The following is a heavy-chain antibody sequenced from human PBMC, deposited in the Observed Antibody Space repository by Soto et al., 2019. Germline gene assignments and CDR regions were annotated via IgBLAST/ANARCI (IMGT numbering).Heavy chain of an antibody. D-gene: IGHD3-10*01. CDR1: GFTFSYA. CDR2: VSGSGGST. V-gene: IGHV3-23*01. J-gene: IGHJ4*02. Sequence: PGGSLRLSCAASGFTFSYAMSWVRRAPGKGLEWVSAVSGSGGSTYYADSVKGRFTISRDNSKNSLYLQMNSLRAEDTAVYYCARATGADKEDYWGQGTLVTVSS. CDR3: ARATGADKEDY.